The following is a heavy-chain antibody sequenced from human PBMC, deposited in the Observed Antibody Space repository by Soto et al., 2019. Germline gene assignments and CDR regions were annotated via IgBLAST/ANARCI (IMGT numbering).Heavy chain of an antibody. D-gene: IGHD3-16*01. J-gene: IGHJ4*02. V-gene: IGHV3-30-3*01. CDR3: ARGRDYLGGDFDY. Sequence: PGGSLRLSCTASGFTFSNYGMHWVRQAPGKGLKWVAVISYDGSIKYYADSVKGRFTISRDNSKNTLYLQMNSLRAEDTAVYYCARGRDYLGGDFDYWGQGTLVTVSS. CDR1: GFTFSNYG. CDR2: ISYDGSIK.